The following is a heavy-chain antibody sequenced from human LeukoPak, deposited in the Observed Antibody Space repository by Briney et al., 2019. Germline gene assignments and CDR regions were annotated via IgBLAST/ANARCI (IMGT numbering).Heavy chain of an antibody. Sequence: GGSLRLSCAASGFTFSSYAMSWVRQAPGKGLEWVSAISGSGGSTYYADSVKGRFTISRDNSKNTLYLQMNSLRAEDTAVYYCAKDRLGCSGGSCSRYYYYGMDVWGQGTTVTVSS. CDR3: AKDRLGCSGGSCSRYYYYGMDV. V-gene: IGHV3-23*01. D-gene: IGHD2-15*01. CDR1: GFTFSSYA. CDR2: ISGSGGST. J-gene: IGHJ6*02.